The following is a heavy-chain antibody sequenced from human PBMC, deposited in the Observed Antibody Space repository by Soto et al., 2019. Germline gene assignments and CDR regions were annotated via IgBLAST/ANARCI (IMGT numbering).Heavy chain of an antibody. V-gene: IGHV4-34*01. CDR2: INHSGIT. CDR1: GGSFSGYY. D-gene: IGHD3-3*01. CDR3: ARGGFGVVIPSNWFDP. J-gene: IGHJ5*02. Sequence: PSETLSLTCAVYGGSFSGYYWSWIRQPPGKGLEWIGEINHSGITNYNPSLKSRVTISVDTSKNQVSLTLSSVTAADTAVYYCARGGFGVVIPSNWFDPWGQGTLVTVSS.